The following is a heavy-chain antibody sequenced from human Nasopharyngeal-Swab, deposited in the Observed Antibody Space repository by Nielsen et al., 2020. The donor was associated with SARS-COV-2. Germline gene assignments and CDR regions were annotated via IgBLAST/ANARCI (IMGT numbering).Heavy chain of an antibody. CDR2: ISGSGGST. D-gene: IGHD3-10*01. J-gene: IGHJ3*02. Sequence: GESLKISCAASGFTFSGSAMHWVRQAPGKGLEWVSVISGSGGSTYYADSVKGRFTISRDNSKNTLYLQMNSLRAEDTAVYYCAKFSITMPTIWGQGTMVTVSS. V-gene: IGHV3-23*01. CDR1: GFTFSGSA. CDR3: AKFSITMPTI.